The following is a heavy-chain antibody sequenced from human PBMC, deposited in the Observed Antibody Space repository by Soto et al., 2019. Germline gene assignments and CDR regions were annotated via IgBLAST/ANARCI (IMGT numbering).Heavy chain of an antibody. CDR3: AKDRCGARCYYYGMDV. CDR1: GFTFSTYG. Sequence: QVQLVESGGGVVQPGRSLRLSCAASGFTFSTYGIHWVRQAPGKGLEWVALISYDENNKYYADSVKGRFTIARDNSKNTLYLQMNSLRAEDTAVYYCAKDRCGARCYYYGMDVCGQGTTVTISS. D-gene: IGHD2-21*01. CDR2: ISYDENNK. J-gene: IGHJ6*02. V-gene: IGHV3-30*18.